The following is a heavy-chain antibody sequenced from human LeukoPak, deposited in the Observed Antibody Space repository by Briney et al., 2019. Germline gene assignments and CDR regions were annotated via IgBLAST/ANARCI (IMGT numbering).Heavy chain of an antibody. V-gene: IGHV3-23*01. D-gene: IGHD2-2*01. CDR3: AATRSCRSTSCYAFDI. J-gene: IGHJ3*02. CDR1: GFTFSSYG. CDR2: ISGSGGST. Sequence: GGSLSLSCAASGFTFSSYGMHWVRQPPGTGLERVSAISGSGGSTYYADSVKDRFTISRDNSKNTLYLQMTSLRADDTAIYFCAATRSCRSTSCYAFDIWGQGTMVTVSS.